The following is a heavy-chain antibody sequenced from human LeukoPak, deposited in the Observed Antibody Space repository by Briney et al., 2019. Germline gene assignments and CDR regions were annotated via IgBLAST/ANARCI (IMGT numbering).Heavy chain of an antibody. V-gene: IGHV3-7*01. CDR2: TNQDGSDK. Sequence: GGSLRLSCAASGFTFSSYWMNWVRQAPGKGLEWVANTNQDGSDKYYVDSVKGRFTISRDNAKNSLYLQMNSLRAEDTAVYYCASKGREDYNFPFDNWGQGALVSVSS. CDR3: ASKGREDYNFPFDN. J-gene: IGHJ4*02. D-gene: IGHD5-24*01. CDR1: GFTFSSYW.